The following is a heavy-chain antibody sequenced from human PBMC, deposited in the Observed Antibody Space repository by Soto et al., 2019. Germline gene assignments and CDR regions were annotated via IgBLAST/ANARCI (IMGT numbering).Heavy chain of an antibody. J-gene: IGHJ5*02. CDR2: IYYSGST. Sequence: SETLSLTCTVSGGSISSGDYCWSWIRQPPGKGLEWIGYIYYSGSTYYNPSLKSRVTISVDTSKNQFSLKLSSVTAADTAVYYCASYSYDSSGYYYWFDPWGQGTLVTVSS. CDR3: ASYSYDSSGYYYWFDP. CDR1: GGSISSGDYC. D-gene: IGHD3-22*01. V-gene: IGHV4-30-4*01.